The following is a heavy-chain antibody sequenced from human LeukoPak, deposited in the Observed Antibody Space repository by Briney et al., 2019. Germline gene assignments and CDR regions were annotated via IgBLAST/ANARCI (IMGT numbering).Heavy chain of an antibody. D-gene: IGHD3-22*01. CDR2: IYYSGST. CDR3: ARHRVPYYYDSSGYYGDFDY. J-gene: IGHJ4*02. CDR1: GGSISSSSYY. V-gene: IGHV4-39*01. Sequence: SETLSLTCTVSGGSISSSSYYWGWIRQPPGKGLEWIGSIYYSGSTYYNPSLKSRVTISVDTSKNQFSLKLSSVTAADTAVYYCARHRVPYYYDSSGYYGDFDYWGQGTLVTVSS.